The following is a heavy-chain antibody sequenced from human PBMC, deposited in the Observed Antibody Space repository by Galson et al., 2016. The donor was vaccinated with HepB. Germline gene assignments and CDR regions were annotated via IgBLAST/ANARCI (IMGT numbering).Heavy chain of an antibody. V-gene: IGHV4-39*01. Sequence: SETLSLTCTVSGGSVSSSTYYWGWIRQPPGKGLEWIGSIYSIGSTYYNPSLKSRITISVDTSKNQFSLKLSSVTAADTAVYYCASGRDYGSVSYAALDIWGQGTMVTVSS. CDR2: IYSIGST. J-gene: IGHJ3*02. D-gene: IGHD3-10*01. CDR3: ASGRDYGSVSYAALDI. CDR1: GGSVSSSTYY.